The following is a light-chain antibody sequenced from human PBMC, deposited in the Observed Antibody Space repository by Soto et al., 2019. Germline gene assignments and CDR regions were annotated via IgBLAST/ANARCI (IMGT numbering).Light chain of an antibody. J-gene: IGKJ1*01. Sequence: IVLTHSPGTLSVYPWEIATLSCRASQSVSSYLAWYQQKPGQAPRLLIYDASNRATGIPTRFSGSGSGTEFTLTISSLQPDDFATYYCQQHNSYSTFGQGTKVDIK. V-gene: IGKV3-11*01. CDR1: QSVSSY. CDR3: QQHNSYST. CDR2: DAS.